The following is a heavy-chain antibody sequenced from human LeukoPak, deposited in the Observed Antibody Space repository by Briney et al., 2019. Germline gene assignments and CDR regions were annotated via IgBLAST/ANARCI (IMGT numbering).Heavy chain of an antibody. CDR3: AKEEAPGLVRYYFDY. V-gene: IGHV3-23*01. D-gene: IGHD6-19*01. Sequence: PGGSLRLSCAASGFTFSSYSMNWVRQAPGKGLEWVSAISGSGGSTYYADSVKGRFTISRDNSKNTLYLQMNSLRAEDTAVYYCAKEEAPGLVRYYFDYWGQGTLVTVSS. J-gene: IGHJ4*02. CDR2: ISGSGGST. CDR1: GFTFSSYS.